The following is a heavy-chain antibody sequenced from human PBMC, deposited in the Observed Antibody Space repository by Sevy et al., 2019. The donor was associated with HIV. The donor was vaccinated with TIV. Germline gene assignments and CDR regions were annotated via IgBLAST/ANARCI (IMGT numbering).Heavy chain of an antibody. J-gene: IGHJ4*02. Sequence: ASVKVSCKASGYTFTSYGISWVRQAPEQGLEGMGWISVYKGKTNFAQKLQARVTMTTDTSTSTAYMELRSLRSDDTAVYYCARIPGRIAAAGTLVDYWGQGTLVTVSS. D-gene: IGHD6-13*01. V-gene: IGHV1-18*04. CDR3: ARIPGRIAAAGTLVDY. CDR2: ISVYKGKT. CDR1: GYTFTSYG.